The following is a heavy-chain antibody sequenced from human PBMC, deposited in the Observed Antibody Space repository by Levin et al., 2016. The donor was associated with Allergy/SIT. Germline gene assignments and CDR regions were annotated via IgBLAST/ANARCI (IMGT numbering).Heavy chain of an antibody. D-gene: IGHD3-16*02. CDR1: GGSISSYY. CDR3: ARVRSMITFGGVIVAEPHFDY. CDR2: IYYSGST. Sequence: SETLSLTCTVSGGSISSYYWSWIRQPPGKGLEWIGYIYYSGSTNYNPSLKSRVTISVDTSKNQFSLKLSSVTAADTAVYYCARVRSMITFGGVIVAEPHFDYWGQGTLVTVSS. J-gene: IGHJ4*02. V-gene: IGHV4-59*01.